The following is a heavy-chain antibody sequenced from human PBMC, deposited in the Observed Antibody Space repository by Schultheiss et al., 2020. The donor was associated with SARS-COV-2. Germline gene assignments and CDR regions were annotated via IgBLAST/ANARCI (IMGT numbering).Heavy chain of an antibody. V-gene: IGHV5-51*01. CDR3: ARLTVSGSRNMGIDY. Sequence: GGSLRLSCKGSGYRFTSYWIGWVRQMPGKGLEWMGIIYPGDSDTRYSPSFQGQVTISADKSISTAYLQWSSLKASDTAMYYCARLTVSGSRNMGIDYWGQGTLVTVSS. CDR1: GYRFTSYW. D-gene: IGHD1-26*01. J-gene: IGHJ4*02. CDR2: IYPGDSDT.